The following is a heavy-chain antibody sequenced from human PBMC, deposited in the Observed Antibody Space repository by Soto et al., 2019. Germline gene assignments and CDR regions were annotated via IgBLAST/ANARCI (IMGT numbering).Heavy chain of an antibody. V-gene: IGHV3-15*01. D-gene: IGHD3-10*01. CDR3: TTDLSITMVRDV. Sequence: GGSLRLSCAASGFTFSNAWMSWVRQAPGKGLEWVGRIKSKTDGGTTDYAAPVKGRFTISRDDSKNTLYLQMNSLKTEYTAVYYCTTDLSITMVRDVWGKGTTVTVSS. J-gene: IGHJ6*04. CDR1: GFTFSNAW. CDR2: IKSKTDGGTT.